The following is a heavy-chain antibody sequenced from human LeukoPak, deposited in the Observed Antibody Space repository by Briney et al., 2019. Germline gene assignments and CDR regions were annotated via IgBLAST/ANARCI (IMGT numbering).Heavy chain of an antibody. V-gene: IGHV3-21*01. CDR2: ISSSSSYI. CDR3: ARTLIEYSVSSCYFDY. Sequence: GGSLRLSCAASGFTFSSYSMNWVRQAPGKGLEWVSSISSSSSYIYYADSVKGRFAISRDNAKNSLYLQMNSLRAEDTAVYYCARTLIEYSVSSCYFDYWGQGTLVTVSS. D-gene: IGHD6-6*01. CDR1: GFTFSSYS. J-gene: IGHJ4*02.